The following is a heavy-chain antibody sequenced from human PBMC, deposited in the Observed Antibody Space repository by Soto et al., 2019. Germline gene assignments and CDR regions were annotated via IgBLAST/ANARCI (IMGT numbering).Heavy chain of an antibody. D-gene: IGHD2-2*01. Sequence: SETLSLTCSVSGGSISSYYWSWIRQPPGKGLEWIGYIYYSGSTNYNPSLKSRVTISVDTSKNQFSLKLSSVTAADTAVYYCARGRGMASYFFDYWGQGTLVTVSS. CDR2: IYYSGST. CDR1: GGSISSYY. CDR3: ARGRGMASYFFDY. V-gene: IGHV4-59*01. J-gene: IGHJ4*02.